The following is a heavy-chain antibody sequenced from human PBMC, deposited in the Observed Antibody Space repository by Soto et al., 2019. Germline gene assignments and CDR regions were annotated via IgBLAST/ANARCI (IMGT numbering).Heavy chain of an antibody. CDR3: ASAHYDSDAFDL. D-gene: IGHD3-22*01. CDR2: ISPGVGTT. CDR1: GYTFTTNF. Sequence: VQLVQSGAEVKKPGASVKISCKASGYTFTTNFIHWIRQAPGQGLEWVGIISPGVGTTVYAQKFQGRVTMTRDTSTSTVYMELRNPRSEDPAVFYCASAHYDSDAFDLWGQGTMVIVSS. V-gene: IGHV1-46*03. J-gene: IGHJ3*01.